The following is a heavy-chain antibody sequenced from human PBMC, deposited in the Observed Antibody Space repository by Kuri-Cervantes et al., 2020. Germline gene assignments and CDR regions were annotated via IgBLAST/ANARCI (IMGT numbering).Heavy chain of an antibody. V-gene: IGHV3-23*01. D-gene: IGHD6-6*01. Sequence: GESLKISCAASGFIFSTYAMTWVRQAPGKGLEWVSEISASGGSTYYADSAKGRFTISGDNSKNTVYLQMSSLRAEDTAVYYCAKGSIAYYYYYMDVWGKGTTVTVSS. CDR3: AKGSIAYYYYYMDV. J-gene: IGHJ6*03. CDR1: GFIFSTYA. CDR2: ISASGGST.